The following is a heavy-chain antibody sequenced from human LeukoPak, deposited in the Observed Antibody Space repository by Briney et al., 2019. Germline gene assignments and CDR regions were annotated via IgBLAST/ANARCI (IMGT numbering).Heavy chain of an antibody. V-gene: IGHV1-69*04. CDR1: GGTFSSYA. CDR2: IIPILGIA. CDR3: ASGYSDYADYYNYYMDV. D-gene: IGHD4-11*01. Sequence: ASVKVSCKASGGTFSSYAISWVRQAPGQGLEWMGRIIPILGIANYAQKFQGRVTITADKSTSTAYMELSSLRSEDTAVYYCASGYSDYADYYNYYMDVWGKGTTVTVSS. J-gene: IGHJ6*03.